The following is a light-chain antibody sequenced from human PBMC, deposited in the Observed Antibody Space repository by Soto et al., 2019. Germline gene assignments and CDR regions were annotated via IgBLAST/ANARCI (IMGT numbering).Light chain of an antibody. V-gene: IGKV1-27*01. J-gene: IGKJ4*01. CDR3: QKYNSAPLT. Sequence: DIQMTQSPSSLSASVGDRVTITCRASQGITNHLAWYQQKPGKVPKLLIYAASTLQSGVPSRFSGGGSAADLTLTISSLQPEDVATYYCQKYNSAPLTVGVGTKVEIK. CDR2: AAS. CDR1: QGITNH.